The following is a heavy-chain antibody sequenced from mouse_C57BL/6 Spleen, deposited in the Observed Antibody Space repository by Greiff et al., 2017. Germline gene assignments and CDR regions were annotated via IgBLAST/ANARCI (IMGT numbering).Heavy chain of an antibody. D-gene: IGHD1-1*01. J-gene: IGHJ4*01. CDR1: GFTFSDYY. CDR3: ARELLRRDYYAMDY. Sequence: EVMLVESEGGLVQPGSSMKLSCTASGFTFSDYYMAWVRQVPEKGLEWVANINYDGSSTYYLDSLKSRFIISRDNAKNILYLQMSSLKFEDTATYYCARELLRRDYYAMDYWGQGTSVTVSS. CDR2: INYDGSST. V-gene: IGHV5-16*01.